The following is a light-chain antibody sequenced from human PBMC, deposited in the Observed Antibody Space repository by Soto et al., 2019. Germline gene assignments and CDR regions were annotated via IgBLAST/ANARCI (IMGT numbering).Light chain of an antibody. CDR2: EVG. Sequence: QSALTQPASVSGSPGQSITISCTGPGSGIGSYNLVSWYQRHPGKAPKLLIYEVGVRPSGVSNRFSGSKSGNTASLTISGLQAEDEGIYYCSSYAGNDEVFGTGTKVTVL. CDR1: GSGIGSYNL. V-gene: IGLV2-23*02. J-gene: IGLJ1*01. CDR3: SSYAGNDEV.